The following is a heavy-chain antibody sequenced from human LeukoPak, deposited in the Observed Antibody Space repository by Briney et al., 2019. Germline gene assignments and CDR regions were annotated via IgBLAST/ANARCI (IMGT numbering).Heavy chain of an antibody. Sequence: SGRSLRLSCAASGFTFSSYSMNWVRQAPGKGLEWVSAISGSSSYIYYADSVKGRFTISRDNAKNSLYLQMNSLRAEDTAVYYCARDKTSRYSSSWYGYYYYYYGMDVWGQGTTVTVSS. V-gene: IGHV3-21*01. J-gene: IGHJ6*02. CDR3: ARDKTSRYSSSWYGYYYYYYGMDV. D-gene: IGHD6-13*01. CDR2: ISGSSSYI. CDR1: GFTFSSYS.